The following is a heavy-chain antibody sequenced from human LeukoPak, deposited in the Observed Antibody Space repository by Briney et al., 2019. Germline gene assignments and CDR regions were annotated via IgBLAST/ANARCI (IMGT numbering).Heavy chain of an antibody. CDR3: ARAYGDYYYYMDV. D-gene: IGHD3-16*01. Sequence: GGSLRLSCAASGFTFSSYWMSWVRQAPGKGLEWVANIKQDGSEKYYVDSVKGRFTISRDNAKNSLYLQMNSLRAEDTAVYYCARAYGDYYYYMDVWGKGTTVTVSS. CDR2: IKQDGSEK. V-gene: IGHV3-7*01. CDR1: GFTFSSYW. J-gene: IGHJ6*03.